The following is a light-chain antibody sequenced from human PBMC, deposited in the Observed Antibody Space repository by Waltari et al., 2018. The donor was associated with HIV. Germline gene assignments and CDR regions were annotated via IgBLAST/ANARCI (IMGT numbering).Light chain of an antibody. V-gene: IGLV1-44*01. CDR1: SSNIGSNT. CDR3: ATWDDSLNAWV. CDR2: ISG. Sequence: QSVLNQSPSASGTPGQRVIISCSGSSSNIGSNTVTWYQQFPGTAPKLLIYISGQRPSGVPERFAGSKSATSASLAISGRRSEDEADYYCATWDDSLNAWVFGGGTKLTVL. J-gene: IGLJ3*02.